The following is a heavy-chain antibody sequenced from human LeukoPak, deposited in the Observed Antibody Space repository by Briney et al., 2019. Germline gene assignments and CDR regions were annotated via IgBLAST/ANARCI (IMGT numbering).Heavy chain of an antibody. CDR3: ARVRDYDILTGYDAFDI. V-gene: IGHV1-2*02. Sequence: ASVKVSCKASGYTFTGYYMHWVRQAPGQGLEWMGWINPNSGGTNYAQKFQGRVTMTRDTSISTAYMELSRLRSDDTAVYYCARVRDYDILTGYDAFDIWGQGTMVTVFS. CDR1: GYTFTGYY. D-gene: IGHD3-9*01. J-gene: IGHJ3*02. CDR2: INPNSGGT.